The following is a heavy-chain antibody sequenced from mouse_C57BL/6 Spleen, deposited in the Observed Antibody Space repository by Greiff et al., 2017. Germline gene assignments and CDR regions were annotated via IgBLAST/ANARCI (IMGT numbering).Heavy chain of an antibody. J-gene: IGHJ2*01. CDR3: TRWRGGTDY. Sequence: VQLQQSGAELVRPGASVTLSCMASGYTFTDYEMHWVKQTPVHGLEWIGAIDPETGGTAYNQKFKGKAILTADKSSSTAYMELRSLTSEDSADYDRTRWRGGTDYWGQGTTLTVSS. V-gene: IGHV1-15*01. CDR2: IDPETGGT. CDR1: GYTFTDYE.